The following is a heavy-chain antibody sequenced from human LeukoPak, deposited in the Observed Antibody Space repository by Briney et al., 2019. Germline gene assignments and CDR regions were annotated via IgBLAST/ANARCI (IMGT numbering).Heavy chain of an antibody. CDR1: GFTFRNYW. CDR3: ARDRPSNWFDP. J-gene: IGHJ5*02. Sequence: PGGSLRLFCAASGFTFRNYWMHWVRQAPGKGLVWVAHIHKDGDGPTYADSVKGRFTISRDNAKNTLYLQMNSLRAEDTAVYYCARDRPSNWFDPWGQGTLVTVSS. CDR2: IHKDGDGP. V-gene: IGHV3-74*01.